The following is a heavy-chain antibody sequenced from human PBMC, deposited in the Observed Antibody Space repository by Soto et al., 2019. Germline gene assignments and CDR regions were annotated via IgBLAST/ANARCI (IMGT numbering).Heavy chain of an antibody. J-gene: IGHJ4*02. CDR1: GGTITSGSYY. V-gene: IGHV4-39*01. CDR3: ARQKRPYVDGIGYPDY. CDR2: IYYIGTT. Sequence: PSETLSLTCTVSGGTITSGSYYWGWIRQPPGKGLEWIGTIYYIGTTYYSPSLKRRVTMSVDTSKNQFALKLSSVTAADTAVYYCARQKRPYVDGIGYPDYWGQGTLVTVSS. D-gene: IGHD3-22*01.